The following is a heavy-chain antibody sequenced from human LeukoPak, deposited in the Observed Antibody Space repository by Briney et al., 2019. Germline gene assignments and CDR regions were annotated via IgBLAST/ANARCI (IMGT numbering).Heavy chain of an antibody. J-gene: IGHJ3*02. Sequence: SEKVSCKASGYTFISYYIHWLRQAPGQGREWMEIINPSGGSTRYAQKFQGRVTMTRDTSTGTIYMELSSVRSEDTAVYFCARDSGTVSDAFDIWGQGTMVTVSS. D-gene: IGHD4-11*01. CDR2: INPSGGST. CDR3: ARDSGTVSDAFDI. V-gene: IGHV1-46*01. CDR1: GYTFISYY.